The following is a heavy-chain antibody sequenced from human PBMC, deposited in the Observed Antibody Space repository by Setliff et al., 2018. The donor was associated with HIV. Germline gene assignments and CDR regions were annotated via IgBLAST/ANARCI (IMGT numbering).Heavy chain of an antibody. V-gene: IGHV1-69-2*01. CDR1: GYTFTHSY. D-gene: IGHD3-9*01. J-gene: IGHJ4*02. CDR2: VDPEDGEA. Sequence: ASVKVSCKASGYTFTHSYMHWVRQAPGKGLEWMGRVDPEDGEAIYVEKFQGRVTITADTSTDTAYMELSSLRSDDTAVYYCARENDILSGFNIHGFDYWGQGTLVTVSS. CDR3: ARENDILSGFNIHGFDY.